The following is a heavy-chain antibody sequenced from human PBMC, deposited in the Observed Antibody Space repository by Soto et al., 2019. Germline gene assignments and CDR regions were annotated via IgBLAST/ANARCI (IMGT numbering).Heavy chain of an antibody. J-gene: IGHJ6*02. D-gene: IGHD2-2*01. CDR1: GGTFSSYA. V-gene: IGHV1-69*13. CDR3: ARSQGSSTSLEIYYYYYYGMDV. Sequence: SVKVSCTASGGTFSSYAISWVRQAPGQGLEWMGGIIPIPGTANYAQKFQGRVTITADESTSTAYMELSSLRSEDTAVYYCARSQGSSTSLEIYYYYYYGMDVWGQGTTVTVSS. CDR2: IIPIPGTA.